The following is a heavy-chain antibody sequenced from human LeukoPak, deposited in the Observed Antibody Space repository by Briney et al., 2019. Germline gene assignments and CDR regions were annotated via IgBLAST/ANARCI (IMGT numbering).Heavy chain of an antibody. CDR1: GGSISSYY. CDR3: ARDLHGYCSGGSCYSGGWFDP. J-gene: IGHJ5*02. D-gene: IGHD2-15*01. CDR2: IYTSGST. Sequence: SETLSLTCTVSGGSISSYYWSWIRQPAGKGLEWIGRIYTSGSTNYNPSLKSRVTMSVDTSKNQFSLKLNSVTAADTAVYYCARDLHGYCSGGSCYSGGWFDPWGQGTLVTVSS. V-gene: IGHV4-4*07.